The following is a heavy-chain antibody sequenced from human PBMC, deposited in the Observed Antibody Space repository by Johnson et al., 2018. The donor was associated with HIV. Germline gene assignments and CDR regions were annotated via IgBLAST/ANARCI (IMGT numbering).Heavy chain of an antibody. Sequence: QVQLVESGGGLVKPGGSLRLSCPASGFTFSDYYMSWIRQAPGKGLEWVSYISSRGSTIYYADSVKGRFTISRDNAKNSLHLQMNSLRAGDTAVYYCARDEYPLRAAAWKSAFDIWGQGTMVTVSS. J-gene: IGHJ3*02. D-gene: IGHD6-13*01. CDR1: GFTFSDYY. CDR2: ISSRGSTI. V-gene: IGHV3-11*04. CDR3: ARDEYPLRAAAWKSAFDI.